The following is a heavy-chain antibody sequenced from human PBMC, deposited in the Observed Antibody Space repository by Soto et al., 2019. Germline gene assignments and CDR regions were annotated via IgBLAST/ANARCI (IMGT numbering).Heavy chain of an antibody. CDR2: ILVDGRT. CDR3: AKATATGGGAFDI. Sequence: PWGSLRLSCAASGFICGSYDMSWVRQAPGKGLEWVSTILVDGRTFCVDSVKGRFTISRDSSQNTVYLQMNSLTAGDTALYYCAKATATGGGAFDICGQGTKVTVSS. J-gene: IGHJ3*02. CDR1: GFICGSYD. V-gene: IGHV3-23*01. D-gene: IGHD2-8*02.